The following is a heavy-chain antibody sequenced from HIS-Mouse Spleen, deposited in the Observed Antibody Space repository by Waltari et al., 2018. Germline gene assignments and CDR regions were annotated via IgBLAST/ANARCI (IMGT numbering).Heavy chain of an antibody. Sequence: EVQLLQSGAAVKKPGESLKISCKGSGYSFTSYWNGWVLQMPGKGLEWMGIIYPGDSDTRYSPSFQGQVTISADKSISTAYLQWSSLKASDTAMYYCARLRYSSSWLEYFQHWGQGTLVTVSS. D-gene: IGHD6-13*01. V-gene: IGHV5-51*03. CDR3: ARLRYSSSWLEYFQH. CDR1: GYSFTSYW. CDR2: IYPGDSDT. J-gene: IGHJ1*01.